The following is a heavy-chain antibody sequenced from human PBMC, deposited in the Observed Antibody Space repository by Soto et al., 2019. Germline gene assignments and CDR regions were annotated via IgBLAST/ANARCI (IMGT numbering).Heavy chain of an antibody. D-gene: IGHD2-2*01. CDR2: VYYTGST. Sequence: SETLSLTCTVSGGSISSYYWSWIRQPPGKGLEWIGYVYYTGSTNFNPSLKSRVTISVDTSKNQFSLKLSSVTAADTAVYYCARRLAAKPLYYFDYWGQGTLVTVSS. J-gene: IGHJ4*02. CDR1: GGSISSYY. V-gene: IGHV4-59*01. CDR3: ARRLAAKPLYYFDY.